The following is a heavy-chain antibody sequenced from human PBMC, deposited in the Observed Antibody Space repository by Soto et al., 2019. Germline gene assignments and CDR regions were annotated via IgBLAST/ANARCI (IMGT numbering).Heavy chain of an antibody. Sequence: GVSVEVSCKACGYTFTSFAMHWVRHAPGQRLEWMGWINAGNGNTKYSQSFQGRITITGDTSASTAYMELRSLRSDDTAVYYCARGVGSGSYYNQYNWFDPWGQGTLVTVS. CDR2: INAGNGNT. D-gene: IGHD3-10*01. CDR3: ARGVGSGSYYNQYNWFDP. V-gene: IGHV1-3*01. CDR1: GYTFTSFA. J-gene: IGHJ5*02.